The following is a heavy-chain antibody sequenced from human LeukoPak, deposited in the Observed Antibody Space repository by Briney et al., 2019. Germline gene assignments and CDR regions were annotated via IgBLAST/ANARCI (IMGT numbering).Heavy chain of an antibody. V-gene: IGHV5-51*01. J-gene: IGHJ4*02. CDR2: IYPGDSDT. D-gene: IGHD6-19*01. Sequence: HGESLKISCKGSGYSFTSYWIGWVRQMPGKGLEWMGIIYPGDSDTRYSPSFQGQATISAVKPISTAYLQWSSLKASDTAMYYCARRDSSGWYYFDYWGQGTLVTVSS. CDR3: ARRDSSGWYYFDY. CDR1: GYSFTSYW.